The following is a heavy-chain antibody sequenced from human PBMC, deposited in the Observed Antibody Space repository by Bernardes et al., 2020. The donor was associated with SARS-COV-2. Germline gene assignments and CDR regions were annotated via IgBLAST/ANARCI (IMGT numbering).Heavy chain of an antibody. CDR3: ARGLWGYDSLWGRNRKTRSSFFDY. V-gene: IGHV4-34*01. CDR2: INQSGNT. J-gene: IGHJ4*02. D-gene: IGHD3-16*01. Sequence: SETLSLTCAVSGGSFRDYYWTWIRQPPGKGLEWIGEINQSGNTNYNPSLESRVTISVDTSTNQFSLNLSPVTAADTAVYFCARGLWGYDSLWGRNRKTRSSFFDYWGQGILVTVSS. CDR1: GGSFRDYY.